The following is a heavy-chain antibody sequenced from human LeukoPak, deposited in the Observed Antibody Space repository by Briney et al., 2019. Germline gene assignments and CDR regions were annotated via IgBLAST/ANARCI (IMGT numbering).Heavy chain of an antibody. CDR1: GGSFSGYY. Sequence: PSETLSLTCAVYGGSFSGYYWSWIRQPPGKGLEWIGEINQSGSTNYNPSLKSRVTISVDTSKNQFSLKLSSVTAADTAVYYCARLTMITFGGVIVRPFDYWGQGTLVVVSS. CDR3: ARLTMITFGGVIVRPFDY. CDR2: INQSGST. V-gene: IGHV4-34*01. J-gene: IGHJ4*02. D-gene: IGHD3-16*02.